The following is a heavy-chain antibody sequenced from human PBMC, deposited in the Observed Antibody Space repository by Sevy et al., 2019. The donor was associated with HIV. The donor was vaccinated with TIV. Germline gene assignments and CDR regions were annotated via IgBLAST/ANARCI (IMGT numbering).Heavy chain of an antibody. V-gene: IGHV3-9*01. J-gene: IGHJ6*02. Sequence: GGSLRLSCAASGFRFSDYAMHWVRQAPGKGLEWVSGISWYSVSLDYADSVKGRFTISRDNAKNSLYLQMNRLRSEDTALYYCAKDNRPATMSNSSYYYYYGMDVWGQGTTVTVSS. CDR1: GFRFSDYA. CDR3: AKDNRPATMSNSSYYYYYGMDV. D-gene: IGHD6-6*01. CDR2: ISWYSVSL.